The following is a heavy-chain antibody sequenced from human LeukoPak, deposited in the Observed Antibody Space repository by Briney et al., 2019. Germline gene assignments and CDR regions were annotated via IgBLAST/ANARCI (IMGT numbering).Heavy chain of an antibody. J-gene: IGHJ4*02. Sequence: ASVKVSCKASGYTFTSYDINWVRQATGQGLEWMGWMNPNSGNTGYAQKFQGRVTMTRNTSISTAYMELSSLRSEDTAVYYCARGRPHCSSTSRYAKIPDYWGQGTLVTVSS. CDR3: ARGRPHCSSTSRYAKIPDY. CDR1: GYTFTSYD. V-gene: IGHV1-8*01. D-gene: IGHD2-2*01. CDR2: MNPNSGNT.